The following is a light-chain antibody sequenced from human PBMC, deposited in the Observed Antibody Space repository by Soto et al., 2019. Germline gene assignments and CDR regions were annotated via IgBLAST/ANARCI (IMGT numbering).Light chain of an antibody. J-gene: IGLJ1*01. CDR2: GVT. V-gene: IGLV2-11*01. Sequence: QSALTQPRSVSGSPGQSVTISCTGTSSDAGGYDYVSWYQQHPGKAPKLMNYGVTKRPSGVPDRFSGSKSGNTASPTISGLRAKDESDYYSCSHGGRHFYVFETGPKVT. CDR1: SSDAGGYDY. CDR3: CSHGGRHFYV.